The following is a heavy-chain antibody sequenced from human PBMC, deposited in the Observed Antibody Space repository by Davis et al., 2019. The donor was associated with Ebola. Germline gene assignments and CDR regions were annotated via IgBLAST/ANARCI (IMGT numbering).Heavy chain of an antibody. V-gene: IGHV3-30*19. Sequence: PGGSLRLSCAASGFTFSSYGMHWVRQAPGKGLEWVAVISYDGSNKYYADSVKGRFTISRDNSKNTLYLQMNSLRAEDTAVYYCAREKYGDTYYYYYGMDVWGQGTTVTVSS. CDR1: GFTFSSYG. D-gene: IGHD4-17*01. J-gene: IGHJ6*02. CDR2: ISYDGSNK. CDR3: AREKYGDTYYYYYGMDV.